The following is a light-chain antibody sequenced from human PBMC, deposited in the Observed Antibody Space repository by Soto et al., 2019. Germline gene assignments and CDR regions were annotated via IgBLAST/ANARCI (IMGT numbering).Light chain of an antibody. CDR1: QTGSNSY. Sequence: IDFTESPGTLSLSPGERATLSCRASQTGSNSYLAWYHQKSGQAPRLLICGVSTRATGTPDRFSGSGSGTEFTLTIRRLEPEDFAVYFCQHYVYPQWTFCPVTMVDIK. CDR3: QHYVYPQWT. V-gene: IGKV3-20*01. J-gene: IGKJ1*01. CDR2: GVS.